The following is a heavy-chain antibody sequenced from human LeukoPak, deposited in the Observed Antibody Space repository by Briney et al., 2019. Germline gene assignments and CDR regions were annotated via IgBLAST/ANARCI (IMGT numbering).Heavy chain of an antibody. Sequence: PGGSLRLSRAASGFTFSSYEMNWVRQAPGKGLEWVSYISSSGSTIYYADSVKGRFTISRDNAKNSLYLQMNSLRAEDTAVYYCARDLIGFGELLYGPDAFDIWGQGTMVTVSS. CDR1: GFTFSSYE. D-gene: IGHD3-10*01. J-gene: IGHJ3*02. CDR2: ISSSGSTI. CDR3: ARDLIGFGELLYGPDAFDI. V-gene: IGHV3-48*03.